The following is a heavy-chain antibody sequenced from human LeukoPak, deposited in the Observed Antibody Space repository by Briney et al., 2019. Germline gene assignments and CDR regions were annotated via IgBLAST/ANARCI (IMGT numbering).Heavy chain of an antibody. V-gene: IGHV1-2*02. J-gene: IGHJ5*02. D-gene: IGHD2-2*01. CDR2: INPNSGGT. Sequence: GASVSVSCKASGYTFTGYYMHWVRQAPGQGLEWMGWINPNSGGTNYAQKFQGRVTMTRDTSISTAYMELSRLRPDDTAVYYCARESGNGNTAAHLYNWFDPWGQGTLVTVSS. CDR3: ARESGNGNTAAHLYNWFDP. CDR1: GYTFTGYY.